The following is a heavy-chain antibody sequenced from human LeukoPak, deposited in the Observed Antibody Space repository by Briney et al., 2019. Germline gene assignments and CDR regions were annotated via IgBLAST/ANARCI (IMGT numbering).Heavy chain of an antibody. CDR3: AKEMYSSSSVDY. D-gene: IGHD6-6*01. Sequence: GGSLRLSCAASGFTFSSYAMSWIRQAPGTGLEWVSAISGSGGSTYYADSVKGRFTISTDNSKNTLYLQMNSLRAEDTAVYYCAKEMYSSSSVDYWGQGTLVTVSS. J-gene: IGHJ4*02. CDR1: GFTFSSYA. CDR2: ISGSGGST. V-gene: IGHV3-23*01.